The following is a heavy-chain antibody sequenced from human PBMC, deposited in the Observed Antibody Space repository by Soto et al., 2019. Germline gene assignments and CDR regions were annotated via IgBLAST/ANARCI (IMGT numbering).Heavy chain of an antibody. V-gene: IGHV3-30-3*01. CDR1: GFTFSSYA. CDR3: ARERGITMIVVRLDP. Sequence: QVQLVESGGGVVQPGRSLRLSCAASGFTFSSYAMHWVRQAPGKGLEWVAVISYDGSNKYYADSVKGRFTISRDNSKNTLYLQMNSLRAEDTAVYYCARERGITMIVVRLDPWGQGTLVTVSS. J-gene: IGHJ5*02. D-gene: IGHD3-22*01. CDR2: ISYDGSNK.